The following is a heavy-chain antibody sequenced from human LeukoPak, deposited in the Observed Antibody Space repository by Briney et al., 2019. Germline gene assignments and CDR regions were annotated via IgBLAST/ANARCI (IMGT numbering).Heavy chain of an antibody. CDR1: GGTFSSYA. Sequence: ASVKVSCKASGGTFSSYAISWVRQAPGQGLEWMGGIIPIFGTANYAQKFQGRVTITTDESTSTAYMELSSLRSEDTAVYYCAREGYCTNGVCLGGFFDLWGRGTLVTVSS. D-gene: IGHD2-8*01. CDR3: AREGYCTNGVCLGGFFDL. J-gene: IGHJ2*01. V-gene: IGHV1-69*05. CDR2: IIPIFGTA.